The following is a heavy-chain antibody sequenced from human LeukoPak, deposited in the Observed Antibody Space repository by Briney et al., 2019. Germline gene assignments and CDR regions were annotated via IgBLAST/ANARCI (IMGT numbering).Heavy chain of an antibody. D-gene: IGHD3-22*01. CDR2: IYTSGNT. CDR1: GGSIGSGNYY. CDR3: ARGDYYDSSGYYYGYFDK. V-gene: IGHV4-61*02. J-gene: IGHJ4*02. Sequence: SQTLSLTCTVSGGSIGSGNYYWTWIRQPAGKGLEWIGRIYTSGNTNYNPSLKSRVTISVDTSKNQFSLKLSSVTAADTAVYYCARGDYYDSSGYYYGYFDKWGQGTLVTVSS.